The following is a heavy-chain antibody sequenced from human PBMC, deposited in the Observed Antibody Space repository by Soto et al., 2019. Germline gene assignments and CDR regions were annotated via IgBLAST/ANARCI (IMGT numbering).Heavy chain of an antibody. CDR1: GGSISSYY. V-gene: IGHV4-59*01. CDR2: IYYSGST. D-gene: IGHD1-1*01. CDR3: ARRLGTYFDF. Sequence: PSETLSLTCTVSGGSISSYYWSWFRQPPGKGLEWIGYIYYSGSTDYDPSLKSRVTISVDTSKNQFSLKLSSVTAADTAVYYCARRLGTYFDFWGQGTLVTVSS. J-gene: IGHJ4*02.